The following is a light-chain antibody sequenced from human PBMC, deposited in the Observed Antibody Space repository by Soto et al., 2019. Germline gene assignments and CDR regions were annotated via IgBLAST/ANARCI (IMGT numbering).Light chain of an antibody. CDR1: QSISSW. CDR3: QQYEAYPLT. Sequence: DIQLTQSPSTLSASVGDRATITCRASQSISSWLAWYQQKPGKAPKLLVYKASSLESGVPSRLSGSRSGTEFTLTISTLQPDDFATYYCQQYEAYPLTFGGGTKVEI. J-gene: IGKJ4*01. V-gene: IGKV1-5*03. CDR2: KAS.